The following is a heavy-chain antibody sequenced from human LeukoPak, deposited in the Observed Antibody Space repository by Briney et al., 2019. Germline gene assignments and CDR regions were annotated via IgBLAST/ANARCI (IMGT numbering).Heavy chain of an antibody. J-gene: IGHJ3*02. CDR3: ARADIRIYAFDI. Sequence: GGSLRLSCAASGFTFSSYSMNWVRQAPGKGLEWVSSISSSSYIYYADSVKGRFTISRDNAKNSLYLQMNSLRAEDTAVYYCARADIRIYAFDIWGQGTMVTVSS. CDR2: ISSSSYI. D-gene: IGHD2/OR15-2a*01. V-gene: IGHV3-21*01. CDR1: GFTFSSYS.